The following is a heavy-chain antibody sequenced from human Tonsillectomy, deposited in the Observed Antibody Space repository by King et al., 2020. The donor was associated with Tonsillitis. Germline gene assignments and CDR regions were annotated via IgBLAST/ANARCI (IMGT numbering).Heavy chain of an antibody. J-gene: IGHJ6*03. Sequence: QLVQSGAEVKKPGASVKVSCKASGYTFTNYGISWVRQAPGQGLEWMGWITTYNGNTNYAQKVQGRVTMTTDTSTSTAYMELRSLRSDDTAVYYCARFSAPINYYYYMDVWGKGTTVTVS. CDR3: ARFSAPINYYYYMDV. V-gene: IGHV1-18*01. CDR2: ITTYNGNT. D-gene: IGHD1-26*01. CDR1: GYTFTNYG.